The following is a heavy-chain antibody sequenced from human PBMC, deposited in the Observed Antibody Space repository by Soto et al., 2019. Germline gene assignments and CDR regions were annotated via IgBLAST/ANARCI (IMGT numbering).Heavy chain of an antibody. Sequence: QVQLVQSGAEVKKPGSSVKVSCKSSGGGFNSYSISWVRQAPGQGLEWMGVIIPIFGTPTYAQKFQGRVTITADKSTSTAYMEVSRLTSEDTAVYYCARGGSVIIPAATNWFDPWGQGTLVTVSS. V-gene: IGHV1-69*06. CDR3: ARGGSVIIPAATNWFDP. J-gene: IGHJ5*02. D-gene: IGHD6-25*01. CDR2: IIPIFGTP. CDR1: GGGFNSYS.